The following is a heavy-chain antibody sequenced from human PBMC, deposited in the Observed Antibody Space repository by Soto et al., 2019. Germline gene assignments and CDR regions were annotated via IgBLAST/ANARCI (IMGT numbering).Heavy chain of an antibody. J-gene: IGHJ4*02. Sequence: QLQLQESGSGRVKPSQTLSLTCTVSGGSISSGGYSWSWIRQPPGKGLEWIGYIYHSGSTYYNPSLKSRVTISLDRSKNHFSLKLSSVSAADTAVYYCARAQWLVLDYWGQGTLVTVSS. D-gene: IGHD6-19*01. CDR3: ARAQWLVLDY. V-gene: IGHV4-30-2*01. CDR1: GGSISSGGYS. CDR2: IYHSGST.